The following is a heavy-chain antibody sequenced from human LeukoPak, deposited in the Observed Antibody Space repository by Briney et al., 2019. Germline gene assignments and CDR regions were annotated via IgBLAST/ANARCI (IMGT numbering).Heavy chain of an antibody. J-gene: IGHJ6*02. CDR3: AKERWEQQGEYYYYYGMDV. Sequence: PGGSLRLSCAASGFAFSFNAMSWARKAPGKGLEWVSAISGTGGVTYYADSVKGRFTISRDNSKNTLYLQMNSLRAEDTAVYYCAKERWEQQGEYYYYYGMDVWGQGTTVTVSS. CDR2: ISGTGGVT. V-gene: IGHV3-23*01. CDR1: GFAFSFNA. D-gene: IGHD1-26*01.